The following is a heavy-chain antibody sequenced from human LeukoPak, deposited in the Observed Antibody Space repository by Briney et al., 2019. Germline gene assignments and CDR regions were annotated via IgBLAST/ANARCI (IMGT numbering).Heavy chain of an antibody. CDR1: GGSISSSNW. CDR3: ARVPYYYGSGRSDAFDI. CDR2: IYHSGST. J-gene: IGHJ3*02. Sequence: SETLSLTCAVSGGSISSSNWWSWVRQPPGKGLEWIGEIYHSGSTNYNPSLKSRVTISVDKSKNQFSLKLSSVTAADTAVYYCARVPYYYGSGRSDAFDIWGQGTMVTVSS. V-gene: IGHV4-4*02. D-gene: IGHD3-10*01.